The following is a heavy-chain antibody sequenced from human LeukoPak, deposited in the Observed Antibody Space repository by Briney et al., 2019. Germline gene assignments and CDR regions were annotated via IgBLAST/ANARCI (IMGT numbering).Heavy chain of an antibody. CDR2: IYYSGST. Sequence: PWETLSLTCTVSGGSISSYYWSWIRQPPGKGLEWIGYIYYSGSTNYNPSLKSRVTISVDTSKNQFSLKLSSVTAADTAVYYCAREVATITWFYYYYYMDVWGKGTTVTVSS. CDR3: AREVATITWFYYYYYMDV. D-gene: IGHD5-12*01. V-gene: IGHV4-59*13. CDR1: GGSISSYY. J-gene: IGHJ6*03.